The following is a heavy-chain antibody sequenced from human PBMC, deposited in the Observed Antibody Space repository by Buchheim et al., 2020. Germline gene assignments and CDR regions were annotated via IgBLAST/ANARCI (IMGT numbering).Heavy chain of an antibody. CDR1: GFTFSSYA. J-gene: IGHJ6*02. CDR3: ARVKQWPRYYYYGMDV. CDR2: ISYDGSNK. Sequence: QVQLVESGGGVVQPGRSLRLSCAASGFTFSSYAMHWVRQAPGKGLEWVAVISYDGSNKYYADSVKGRFTISRDNSKNTLYTQMNSLRAEDTAVYYCARVKQWPRYYYYGMDVWGQGTT. D-gene: IGHD6-19*01. V-gene: IGHV3-30-3*01.